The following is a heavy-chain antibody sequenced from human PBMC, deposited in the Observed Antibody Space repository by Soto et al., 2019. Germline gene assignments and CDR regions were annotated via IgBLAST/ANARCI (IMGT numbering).Heavy chain of an antibody. V-gene: IGHV3-21*01. CDR2: ISSSSDYV. CDR3: ARADY. Sequence: GGSLRLSCAASGFTFSTYKMNWVRQAPGKGLEWVSSISSSSDYVHYADSVEGRFTISRDNAKNSLSLQMNSLRAEDTAVYYCARADYWGQGTLVTVSS. J-gene: IGHJ4*02. CDR1: GFTFSTYK.